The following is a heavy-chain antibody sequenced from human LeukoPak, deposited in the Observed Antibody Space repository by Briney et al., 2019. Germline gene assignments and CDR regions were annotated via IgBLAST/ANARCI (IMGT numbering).Heavy chain of an antibody. V-gene: IGHV1-69*13. J-gene: IGHJ4*02. CDR1: GGTFSSYA. CDR3: ARLDSSGWYGGNFDY. Sequence: ASEKVSCKASGGTFSSYAISWVRQAPGQGLEWMGGIIPIFGTANYAQKFQGRVTITADESTSTAYMELSSLRSEDTAVYYCARLDSSGWYGGNFDYWGQGTLVTVSS. D-gene: IGHD6-19*01. CDR2: IIPIFGTA.